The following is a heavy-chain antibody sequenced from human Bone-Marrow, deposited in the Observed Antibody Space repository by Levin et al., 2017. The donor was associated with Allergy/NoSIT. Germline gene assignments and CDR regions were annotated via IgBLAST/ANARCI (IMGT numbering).Heavy chain of an antibody. CDR1: GFTFGDYA. V-gene: IGHV3-49*04. CDR3: TRQYYYDSSGYYYFDY. J-gene: IGHJ4*02. CDR2: IRSKAYGGTT. D-gene: IGHD3-22*01. Sequence: SCTASGFTFGDYAMSWVRQAPGKGLEWVGFIRSKAYGGTTEYAASVKGRFTISRDDSKSIAYLQMNSLKTEDTAVYYCTRQYYYDSSGYYYFDYWGQGTLVTVSS.